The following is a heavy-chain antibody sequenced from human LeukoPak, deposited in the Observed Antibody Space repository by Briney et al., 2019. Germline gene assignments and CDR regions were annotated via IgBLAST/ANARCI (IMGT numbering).Heavy chain of an antibody. CDR1: GGSFSGYY. J-gene: IGHJ5*02. CDR3: ARRSGYYYSQLEP. V-gene: IGHV4-34*01. CDR2: INHSGGT. D-gene: IGHD3-22*01. Sequence: SETLSLTCAVYGGSFSGYYWSWIRQPPGKGLEWIGEINHSGGTNYNPSLKSRVTISVDTSKNQFSLKLSSVTAADTAVYYCARRSGYYYSQLEPWGQGTLVTVSS.